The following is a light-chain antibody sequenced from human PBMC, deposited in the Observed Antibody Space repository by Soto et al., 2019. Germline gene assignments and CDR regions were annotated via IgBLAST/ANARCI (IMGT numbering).Light chain of an antibody. V-gene: IGLV2-8*01. J-gene: IGLJ2*01. Sequence: QSALTQPPSASGSPGQSVTISCTGTSSDVGGYNYVSWYQQHPGKAPNLMIYEVSKRPSGVPDRFCGSKSGNTASLTVSGLQVEDEADYYCSSFEAGNNMLFGGGTKVTVL. CDR1: SSDVGGYNY. CDR3: SSFEAGNNML. CDR2: EVS.